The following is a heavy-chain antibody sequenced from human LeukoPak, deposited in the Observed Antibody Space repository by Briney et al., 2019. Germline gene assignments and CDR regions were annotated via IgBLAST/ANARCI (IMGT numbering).Heavy chain of an antibody. Sequence: EASVKVSCKASGYTFTGYGISWVRQAPGQGLEWMGWISVYNGHTNYAQKFQGRVTMTTDTSTSTASMELRSLRSDDTAVYYCARGGRWELPRPYAFDIWGQGTMVTVSA. CDR3: ARGGRWELPRPYAFDI. D-gene: IGHD1-26*01. CDR1: GYTFTGYG. J-gene: IGHJ3*02. V-gene: IGHV1-18*01. CDR2: ISVYNGHT.